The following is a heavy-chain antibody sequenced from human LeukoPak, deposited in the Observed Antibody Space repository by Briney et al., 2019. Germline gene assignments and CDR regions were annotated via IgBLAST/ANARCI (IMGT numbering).Heavy chain of an antibody. V-gene: IGHV4-4*09. Sequence: SETLSLTCTVSGGSISSYYWSWIRQPPGKGLEWIGYIYTSGCTNYNPSLKSRVTISVDTSKNQFSLKLSSVTAADTAVYYCARLSGGKGGFDYWGQGTLVTVSS. CDR1: GGSISSYY. CDR3: ARLSGGKGGFDY. D-gene: IGHD2-15*01. CDR2: IYTSGCT. J-gene: IGHJ4*02.